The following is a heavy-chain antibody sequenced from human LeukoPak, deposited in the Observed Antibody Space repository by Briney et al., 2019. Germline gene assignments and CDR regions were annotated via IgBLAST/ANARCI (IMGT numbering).Heavy chain of an antibody. Sequence: ASVKVSCKASGYTFTGYYMHWVRQAPGQGLEWMGWINPNSGGTNYAQKFQGRVTMTRDTSIGTAYMELSRLRSDDTAVYYCARRSLWFGELLTPLFDYWGQGTLVTVSS. V-gene: IGHV1-2*02. CDR2: INPNSGGT. J-gene: IGHJ4*02. CDR3: ARRSLWFGELLTPLFDY. D-gene: IGHD3-10*01. CDR1: GYTFTGYY.